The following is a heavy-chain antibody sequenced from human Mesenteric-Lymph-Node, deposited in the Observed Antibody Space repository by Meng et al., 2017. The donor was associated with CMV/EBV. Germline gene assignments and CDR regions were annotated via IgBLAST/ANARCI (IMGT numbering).Heavy chain of an antibody. J-gene: IGHJ3*01. CDR2: IDSSSSYK. V-gene: IGHV3-21*01. CDR1: GFTFSTYN. D-gene: IGHD2-2*01. CDR3: ARSPVLLPPAASDAFDV. Sequence: GESLKISCAASGFTFSTYNMNWVRQAPGKGLEWVSSIDSSSSYKYYADSMKGRFTISRDNAKNSLYLQMNSLRAEDTAVYYCARSPVLLPPAASDAFDVWGQGTLVTVSS.